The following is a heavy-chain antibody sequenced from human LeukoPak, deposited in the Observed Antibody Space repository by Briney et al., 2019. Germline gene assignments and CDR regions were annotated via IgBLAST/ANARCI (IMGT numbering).Heavy chain of an antibody. CDR2: ISPRADIT. CDR1: GFTFSSHG. CDR3: AKDDAWLQFND. J-gene: IGHJ4*02. Sequence: GGSLRLACADSGFTFSSHGMNWVRQAPGKGLEWISGISPRADITYYADSVKGRFTISRDNSENTVYLHMSSLRAGDTALYFCAKDDAWLQFNDWGQGTLVTVSS. D-gene: IGHD5-24*01. V-gene: IGHV3-23*01.